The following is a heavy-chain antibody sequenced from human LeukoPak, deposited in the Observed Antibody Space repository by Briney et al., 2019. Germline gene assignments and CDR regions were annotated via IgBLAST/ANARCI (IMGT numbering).Heavy chain of an antibody. Sequence: SETLSLTCTVSGGSISSSSYYWGWIRQPPGKGLEWIGSIYYSVSTYYNPSLKSRVTISVDTSKNQFSLKLSSVTAADTAVYYCASPASLLWWLEYFQHWGQGILVTVSS. V-gene: IGHV4-39*01. CDR2: IYYSVST. CDR1: GGSISSSSYY. CDR3: ASPASLLWWLEYFQH. J-gene: IGHJ1*01. D-gene: IGHD2-21*01.